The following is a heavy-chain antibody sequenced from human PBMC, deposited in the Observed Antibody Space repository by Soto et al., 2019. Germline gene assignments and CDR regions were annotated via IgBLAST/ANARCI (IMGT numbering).Heavy chain of an antibody. CDR3: ARFSSTSSGEYGMDV. J-gene: IGHJ6*02. CDR1: GYSFTSYW. CDR2: IYPGDSDT. V-gene: IGHV5-51*01. D-gene: IGHD2-2*01. Sequence: PGESLKISCKGSGYSFTSYWIGWVRQMPGKGLEWMGIIYPGDSDTRYSPSFQGQVTISADKSISTAYLQWSSLKASDTAMYYYARFSSTSSGEYGMDVWGQGTTVTVSS.